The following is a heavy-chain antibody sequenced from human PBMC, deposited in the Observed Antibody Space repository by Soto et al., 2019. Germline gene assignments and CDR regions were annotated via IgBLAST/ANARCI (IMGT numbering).Heavy chain of an antibody. D-gene: IGHD1-1*01. CDR1: GFTFSNYA. CDR2: VSSEGGTQ. V-gene: IGHV3-30-3*01. J-gene: IGHJ6*02. CDR3: ARVTPGNNLYYFSGMDV. Sequence: QVQLVESGGGVVQPGRSLRLSCAASGFTFSNYAMQWVRQAPGKGLEWVAVVSSEGGTQFYADSVKGRFTISRDNSKNTLYLQMNSLRPEDTGVYYCARVTPGNNLYYFSGMDVWGQGTSVTVSS.